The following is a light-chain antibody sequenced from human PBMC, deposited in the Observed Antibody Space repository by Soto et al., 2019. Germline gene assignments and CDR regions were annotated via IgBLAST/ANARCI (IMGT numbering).Light chain of an antibody. CDR1: QSVGTY. Sequence: VLTQAPATLSSSPGNRATLSCRASQSVGTYLAWYQQKPGQAPRLLIYDASNRATGIPARFSGSGSGTDFTLTISSLEPEDSAIYYCQQRSNWSFGQGTRLEIK. CDR2: DAS. CDR3: QQRSNWS. V-gene: IGKV3-11*01. J-gene: IGKJ5*01.